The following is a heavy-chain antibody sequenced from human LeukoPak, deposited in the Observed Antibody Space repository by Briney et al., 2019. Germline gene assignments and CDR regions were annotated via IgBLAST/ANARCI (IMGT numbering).Heavy chain of an antibody. CDR3: ARDLEGYCSSTSCYPVY. D-gene: IGHD2-2*01. CDR1: GGTFSSYA. J-gene: IGHJ4*02. V-gene: IGHV1-69*04. Sequence: ASVKVSCKASGGTFSSYAISWVRQAPGQGLEWMGRIIPILGIANYAQKFQGRVTITADKSTSTAYMELSSLRSDDTAVYYCARDLEGYCSSTSCYPVYWGQGTLVTVSS. CDR2: IIPILGIA.